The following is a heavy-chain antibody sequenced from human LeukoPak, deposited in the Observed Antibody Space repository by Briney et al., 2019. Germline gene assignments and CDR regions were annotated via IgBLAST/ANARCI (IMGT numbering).Heavy chain of an antibody. CDR3: ARWGYYNSWFDY. V-gene: IGHV4-30-4*07. CDR1: GGSISSGGYS. Sequence: RSSETLSLTCAVSGGSISSGGYSWSWIRQSPGKGLEWIGYISYSGTYYNPSLNSRLTISVDTSKNQFSLNLRSVTAADTAVYYCARWGYYNSWFDYWGQGTLVTVSS. J-gene: IGHJ4*02. D-gene: IGHD6-13*01. CDR2: ISYSGT.